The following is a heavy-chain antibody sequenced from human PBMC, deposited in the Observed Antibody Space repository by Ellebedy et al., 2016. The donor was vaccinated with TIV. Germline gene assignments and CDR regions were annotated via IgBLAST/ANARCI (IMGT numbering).Heavy chain of an antibody. J-gene: IGHJ4*02. CDR3: ARDGAGRWDY. Sequence: MPSETLSLTCPLPGSSLSSGYYLGLIRPPPGRGLDGVGSMFHSGSTYYSPSLKSRVTISVDTSKNQLSLRLSSVTAADTAGYYCARDGAGRWDYWGPGTLVTVSS. CDR2: MFHSGST. V-gene: IGHV4-38-2*02. CDR1: GSSLSSGYY. D-gene: IGHD4-23*01.